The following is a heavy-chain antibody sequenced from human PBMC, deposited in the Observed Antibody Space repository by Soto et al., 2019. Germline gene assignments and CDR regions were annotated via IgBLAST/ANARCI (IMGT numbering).Heavy chain of an antibody. J-gene: IGHJ4*02. Sequence: GGSLRLSCAASGFTFSTYPLNWVRQAPGKGLEWVSYISSGTGAVYYADSVKGRFTISSDNAKNSLYLQMNSLRDEDTAVYYCARSSAVTRGINFDYWGQGTLVTVSS. D-gene: IGHD4-17*01. CDR3: ARSSAVTRGINFDY. V-gene: IGHV3-48*02. CDR1: GFTFSTYP. CDR2: ISSGTGAV.